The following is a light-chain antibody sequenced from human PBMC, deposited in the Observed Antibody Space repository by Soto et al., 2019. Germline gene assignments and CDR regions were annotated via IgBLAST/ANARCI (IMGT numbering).Light chain of an antibody. CDR2: ATS. CDR1: RSVSSRF. Sequence: DTVLTQSPGTLSLSPGERATLSCRASRSVSSRFLAWYQKKPGQAPRLLIYATSTRASGVPDRFSGSGSGTDITLTISRLEPEDFAVYYCQLYGPSAMYTFGQGTKLEI. CDR3: QLYGPSAMYT. J-gene: IGKJ2*01. V-gene: IGKV3-20*01.